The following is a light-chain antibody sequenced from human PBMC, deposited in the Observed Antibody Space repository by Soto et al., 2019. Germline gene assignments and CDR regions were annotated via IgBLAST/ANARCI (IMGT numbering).Light chain of an antibody. CDR3: LQHNSYPLT. Sequence: DIQMTQSPSSLSASVGDRVTITCQASQDISHYLNWYQQKPGKAPKILIFDASNLETGVPSRFSGSGSGTEFTLTISSLQPEDFATYYCLQHNSYPLTFGGGTNADNK. CDR2: DAS. CDR1: QDISHY. V-gene: IGKV1-33*01. J-gene: IGKJ4*01.